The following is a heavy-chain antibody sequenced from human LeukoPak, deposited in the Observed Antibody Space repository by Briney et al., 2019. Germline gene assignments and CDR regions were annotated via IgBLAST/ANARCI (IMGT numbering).Heavy chain of an antibody. CDR1: GYTFTSYG. CDR2: IIPILGIA. D-gene: IGHD6-13*01. CDR3: ARVSIAAALTFDY. J-gene: IGHJ4*02. V-gene: IGHV1-69*04. Sequence: SVKVSCKASGYTFTSYGITWVRQAPGQGLEWMGRIIPILGIANYAQKFQGRVTITADKSTSTAYMELSSLRSEDTAVYYCARVSIAAALTFDYWGQGTLVTVSS.